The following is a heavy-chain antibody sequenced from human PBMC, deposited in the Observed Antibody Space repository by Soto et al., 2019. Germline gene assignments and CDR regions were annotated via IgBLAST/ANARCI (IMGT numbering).Heavy chain of an antibody. J-gene: IGHJ5*02. CDR1: GFSCGDYA. V-gene: IGHV3-49*04. CDR2: IRNPGYGGTT. Sequence: GGSLRLSCTTAGFSCGDYAITWVRQAPGKGLEWVGFIRNPGYGGTTEYATSVKGRFIISRDDSMSSAYLQLNSLKVTDSAVYYCVRGSFGYYGPWGQGT. CDR3: VRGSFGYYGP. D-gene: IGHD3-3*01.